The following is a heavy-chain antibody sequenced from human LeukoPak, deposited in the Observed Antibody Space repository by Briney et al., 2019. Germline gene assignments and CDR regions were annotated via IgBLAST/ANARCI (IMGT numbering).Heavy chain of an antibody. Sequence: PGGSLTLSCAASGFSVTTYAMGWVRQAPGKGLEWVSVISDRGDSTHYADSVKGRFTIFRDSSKNTLYLQMNSLRGEDTAVYYCAKGLSGFGRSIAVAGTWGQGTLVTVSS. CDR3: AKGLSGFGRSIAVAGT. V-gene: IGHV3-23*01. J-gene: IGHJ4*02. CDR1: GFSVTTYA. CDR2: ISDRGDST. D-gene: IGHD6-19*01.